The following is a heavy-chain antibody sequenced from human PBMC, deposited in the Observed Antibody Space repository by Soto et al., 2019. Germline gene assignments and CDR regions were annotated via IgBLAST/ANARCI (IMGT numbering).Heavy chain of an antibody. CDR3: ARAMVVTQNWFDP. J-gene: IGHJ5*02. CDR1: GGSISSGDYY. V-gene: IGHV4-30-4*01. D-gene: IGHD2-21*02. CDR2: IYYSGST. Sequence: SETLSLTCTVSGGSISSGDYYWSWIRQPPGKGLEWIGYIYYSGSTYYNPSLKSRVTISVDTSKNQFSLKLSSVTAADTAVYYCARAMVVTQNWFDPWGQGTLVTVS.